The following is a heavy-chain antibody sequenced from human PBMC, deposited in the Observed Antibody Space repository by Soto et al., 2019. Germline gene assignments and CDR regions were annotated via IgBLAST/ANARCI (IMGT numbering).Heavy chain of an antibody. Sequence: PGGTLSLSCAASGFTFSSYCMHWVRQAPGKGLEWVAVISYDGRTKYYADAVKGRFTISRDTSKNTLYLQMSSLRAEDTAVYYCVKDVCSGWRCSYDMDVWGQGTMVTVSS. CDR3: VKDVCSGWRCSYDMDV. CDR1: GFTFSSYC. D-gene: IGHD6-19*01. J-gene: IGHJ6*02. CDR2: ISYDGRTK. V-gene: IGHV3-30*18.